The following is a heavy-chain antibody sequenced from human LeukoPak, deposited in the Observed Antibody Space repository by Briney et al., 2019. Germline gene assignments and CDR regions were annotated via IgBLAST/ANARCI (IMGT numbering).Heavy chain of an antibody. J-gene: IGHJ5*02. Sequence: GGSLRLSCAASGFTFSSYWMHWVRQAPGKGLVWVSRINSDGRSTSYADSVKGRFTISRDNSKNTLYLQMNSLRAEDTAVYYCAKLAAGGNSAGRWFDPWGQGTLVTVSS. CDR3: AKLAAGGNSAGRWFDP. CDR1: GFTFSSYW. D-gene: IGHD4-23*01. V-gene: IGHV3-74*01. CDR2: INSDGRST.